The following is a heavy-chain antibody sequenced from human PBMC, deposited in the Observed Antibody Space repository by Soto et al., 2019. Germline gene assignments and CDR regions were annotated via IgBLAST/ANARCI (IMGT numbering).Heavy chain of an antibody. V-gene: IGHV3-23*01. D-gene: IGHD3-10*01. CDR2: ISGSDGGT. J-gene: IGHJ4*02. CDR3: AKDIGMVRGVLDY. Sequence: SGGSLRLSCAASGFTFSSYAMNWVRQAPGKGLEWVSVISGSDGGTYYADSVKGRFTISRDNSKNTLYVEMNRLRAEDTAVYYCAKDIGMVRGVLDYWGQGTLVTVSS. CDR1: GFTFSSYA.